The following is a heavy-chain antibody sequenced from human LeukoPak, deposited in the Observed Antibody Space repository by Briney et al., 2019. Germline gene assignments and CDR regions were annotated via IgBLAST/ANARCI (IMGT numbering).Heavy chain of an antibody. J-gene: IGHJ4*02. Sequence: GGSLKLSCAASGFTFSKYGMHWVRQAPGEGLEWVTFIRYDGINKYYADSLKGRFTISRDNSKNTLYLQMNSLRAEDTAVYYCAKGVLSFRYFDYWGQGTLVTVSS. CDR2: IRYDGINK. D-gene: IGHD3-9*01. CDR3: AKGVLSFRYFDY. CDR1: GFTFSKYG. V-gene: IGHV3-30*02.